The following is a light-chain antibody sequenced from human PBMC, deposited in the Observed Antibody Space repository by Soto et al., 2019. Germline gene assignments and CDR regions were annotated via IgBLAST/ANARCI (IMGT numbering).Light chain of an antibody. CDR1: QSISSW. V-gene: IGKV1-5*03. Sequence: IHMTQSPSTLSASLGDRLTITFRASQSISSWLAWYQQKPGRAPKLLIYKASNLESGVPSRFSGSGSGTEFTLTISSLQPDDFATYYCQQYNRYSRTFGQGTKVDIK. CDR2: KAS. J-gene: IGKJ1*01. CDR3: QQYNRYSRT.